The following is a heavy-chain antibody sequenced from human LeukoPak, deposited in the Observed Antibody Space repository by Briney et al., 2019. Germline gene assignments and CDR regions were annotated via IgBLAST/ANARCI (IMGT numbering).Heavy chain of an antibody. CDR2: IYHSGST. J-gene: IGHJ4*02. D-gene: IGHD3-22*01. CDR1: GGSISPYY. V-gene: IGHV4-59*08. CDR3: GRHLAPSSGYLTLDY. Sequence: PSETLSLTCTVSGGSISPYYWSWIRQPPGKGLEWIGYIYHSGSTNYNPSLKSRVNMSVDTSKNQLSLKLTSVTAADTAVYYCGRHLAPSSGYLTLDYWGQGTLVIVSS.